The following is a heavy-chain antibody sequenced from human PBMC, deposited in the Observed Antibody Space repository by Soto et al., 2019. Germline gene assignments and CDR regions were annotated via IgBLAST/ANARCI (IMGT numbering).Heavy chain of an antibody. CDR3: ARDKTLTMVRGNYYYYYGMDV. V-gene: IGHV4-4*07. Sequence: SETLSLTYTVSGGSISSYYWSWIRQPAGKGLEWIGRIYTSGSTNYNPSLKSRVTMSVDTSKNQFSLKLSSVTAADTAVYYCARDKTLTMVRGNYYYYYGMDVWGQGTTVTVSS. D-gene: IGHD3-10*01. J-gene: IGHJ6*02. CDR1: GGSISSYY. CDR2: IYTSGST.